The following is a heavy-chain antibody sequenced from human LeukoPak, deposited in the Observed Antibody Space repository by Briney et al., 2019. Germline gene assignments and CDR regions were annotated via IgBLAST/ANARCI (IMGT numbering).Heavy chain of an antibody. V-gene: IGHV1-18*01. Sequence: GASVKVSCKASGYTFTSYGISWVRQAPGQGLEWMGWISAYNGNTNYAQKLQGRVTMTTDTSTSTAYMELRSLRSDDTAVYYCAREGGYSSADYYYYYYMDVWGKGTTVTVSS. CDR2: ISAYNGNT. J-gene: IGHJ6*03. D-gene: IGHD6-25*01. CDR3: AREGGYSSADYYYYYYMDV. CDR1: GYTFTSYG.